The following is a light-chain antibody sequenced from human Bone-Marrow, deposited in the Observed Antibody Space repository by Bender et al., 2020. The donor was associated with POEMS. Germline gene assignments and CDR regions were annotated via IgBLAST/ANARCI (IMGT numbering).Light chain of an antibody. CDR1: SSNIGGNF. CDR2: GYN. J-gene: IGLJ3*02. CDR3: QSYDNSLGGWV. Sequence: QSVLTQPPSVSGTPGQRVTISCSGSSSNIGGNFVYWYQQLPGTAPKLLIYGYNNRPSGVPDRFSGSKSGTSAPLAITGLQAEDEGDYYCQSYDNSLGGWVFGGGTKLTVL. V-gene: IGLV1-40*01.